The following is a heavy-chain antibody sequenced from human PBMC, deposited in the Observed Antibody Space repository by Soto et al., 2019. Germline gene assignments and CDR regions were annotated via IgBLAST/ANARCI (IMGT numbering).Heavy chain of an antibody. CDR3: ATSEGRDGYSFDY. CDR2: ISPMFGTP. J-gene: IGHJ4*02. D-gene: IGHD5-12*01. Sequence: SVKASCKASGVTFNRQDMRWVRQAPGQGLEGMGGISPMFGTPHYAEKFQDRVTITADESTGTAYFELSSLTSEDTAVYYCATSEGRDGYSFDYWGPGTLVTVSS. V-gene: IGHV1-69*13. CDR1: GVTFNRQD.